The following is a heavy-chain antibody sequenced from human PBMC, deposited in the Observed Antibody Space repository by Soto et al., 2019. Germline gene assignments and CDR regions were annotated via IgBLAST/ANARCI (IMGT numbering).Heavy chain of an antibody. D-gene: IGHD3-3*01. CDR1: GFTFSSYA. CDR3: AKGEDILRFLEWLFADY. CDR2: ISGSGSST. Sequence: EVQLLESGGGLVQPGGSLRLSCAASGFTFSSYAMSWVRQAPGKGLEWVSAISGSGSSTYYADSVKGRFTSSRDNSKNTLYLQMNSLRAEDTAVYYCAKGEDILRFLEWLFADYWGQGTLVTVSS. V-gene: IGHV3-23*01. J-gene: IGHJ4*02.